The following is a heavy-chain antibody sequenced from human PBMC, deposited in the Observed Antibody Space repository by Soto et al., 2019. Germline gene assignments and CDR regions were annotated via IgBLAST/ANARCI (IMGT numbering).Heavy chain of an antibody. CDR1: GFTVNSNY. V-gene: IGHV3-53*05. CDR2: IYYAGNT. Sequence: QPGGSLRLSCAGSGFTVNSNYMSWVRQAPGKGLEWVSVIYYAGNTHYADPVKGRFTISRDDSRNTLFLQMDSPRLEDMAVYYCARVPDLNYCSRTSCLYYFDYWGQGGLVTVSS. J-gene: IGHJ4*02. D-gene: IGHD2-2*01. CDR3: ARVPDLNYCSRTSCLYYFDY.